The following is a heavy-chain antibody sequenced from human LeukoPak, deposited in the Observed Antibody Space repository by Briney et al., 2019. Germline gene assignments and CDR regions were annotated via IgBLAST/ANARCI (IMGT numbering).Heavy chain of an antibody. D-gene: IGHD3-10*01. CDR2: INWNGGST. Sequence: PGGSLRLSCAASGXTFDDYGVSWVRQAPGKGLEWVSGINWNGGSTGYADSVKGRFTISRDNAKNSLYLQMNSLRAEDTALYYCARVKGIWFGEFDYWGQGTLVTVSS. CDR1: GXTFDDYG. CDR3: ARVKGIWFGEFDY. J-gene: IGHJ4*02. V-gene: IGHV3-20*04.